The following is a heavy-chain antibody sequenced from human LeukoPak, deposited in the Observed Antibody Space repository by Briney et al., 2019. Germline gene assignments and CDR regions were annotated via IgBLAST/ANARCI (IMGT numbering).Heavy chain of an antibody. J-gene: IGHJ3*01. D-gene: IGHD3-9*01. CDR3: ARAGYGSQTWA. Sequence: ASVKVSCKASGYSFTGYNVHWVRQAPGQGLEWMGWINPNSGGTNYAQKFQGRVTMTRDTSISTAYMELSRLRSDDTAVYYCARAGYGSQTWAWGQGTMVTVSS. CDR2: INPNSGGT. V-gene: IGHV1-2*02. CDR1: GYSFTGYN.